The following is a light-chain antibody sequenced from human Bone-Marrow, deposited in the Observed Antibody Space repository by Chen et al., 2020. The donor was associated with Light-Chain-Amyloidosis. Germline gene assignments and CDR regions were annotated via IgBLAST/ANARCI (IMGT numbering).Light chain of an antibody. V-gene: IGLV3-25*03. J-gene: IGLJ2*01. Sequence: SYELTQPPSVSVHPAQTARITCSGDDLPTKYAYWYQQKPGQAPVLVIHRDTERPSGISERFSGSSSGTTATLTISGVQAEDEADYHCQSADSSGTYEVIFGGGTKLTVL. CDR3: QSADSSGTYEVI. CDR2: RDT. CDR1: DLPTKY.